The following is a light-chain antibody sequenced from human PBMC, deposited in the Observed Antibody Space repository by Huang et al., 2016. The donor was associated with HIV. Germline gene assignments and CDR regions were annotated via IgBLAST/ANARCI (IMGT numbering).Light chain of an antibody. CDR2: GAS. J-gene: IGKJ3*01. CDR1: QSVSSN. V-gene: IGKV3-15*01. CDR3: QQNNNWPPLFT. Sequence: EIVMTQSPATLSVSPGERATLSCRASQSVSSNLAWYQQKPGQAPRLLIYGASTRATGIPARFSGSGSGTEFTLTISRLQSEDFAVYYCQQNNNWPPLFTFGPGTKVDIK.